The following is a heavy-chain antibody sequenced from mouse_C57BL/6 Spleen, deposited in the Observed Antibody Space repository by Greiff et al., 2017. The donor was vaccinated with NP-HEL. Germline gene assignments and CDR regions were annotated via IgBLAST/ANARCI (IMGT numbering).Heavy chain of an antibody. J-gene: IGHJ4*01. D-gene: IGHD5-1*01. CDR1: GFSLTSYG. Sequence: VQVVESGPGLVAPSQSLSITCTVSGFSLTSYGVHWVRQPPGKGLEWLVVIWSDGSTTYNSALKSRLSISKDNSKSQVFLKMNSLQTDDTAMYYCARHSTPYYYAMDYWGQGTSVTVSS. V-gene: IGHV2-6-1*01. CDR2: IWSDGST. CDR3: ARHSTPYYYAMDY.